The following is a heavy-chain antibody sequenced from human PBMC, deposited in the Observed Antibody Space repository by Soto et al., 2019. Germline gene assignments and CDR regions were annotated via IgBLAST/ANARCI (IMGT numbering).Heavy chain of an antibody. D-gene: IGHD1-26*01. CDR1: GGSVSSGSYY. V-gene: IGHV4-61*01. CDR2: IYYSGST. J-gene: IGHJ6*02. CDR3: ARDNSPSGMDV. Sequence: SETLSLTCTVSGGSVSSGSYYWSWIRQPPGKGLEWIGYIYYSGSTNYYPSLKSRVTISVDTSRNQFSLKLSSVTAADTAVYYCARDNSPSGMDVWGQGTTVTVSS.